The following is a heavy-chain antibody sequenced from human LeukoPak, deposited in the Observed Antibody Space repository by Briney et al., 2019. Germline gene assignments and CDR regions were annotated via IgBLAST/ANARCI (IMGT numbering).Heavy chain of an antibody. V-gene: IGHV4-39*07. J-gene: IGHJ4*02. CDR1: GGSISSSSYY. CDR3: ARGPYDSSGYYQYYFDY. D-gene: IGHD3-22*01. Sequence: SETLSLTCTVSGGSISSSSYYWGWIRQPPGKGLEWVGSIYYSGSTYYNPSLKSRVTISVDTSKIQFSLKLSSVTAADTAVYYCARGPYDSSGYYQYYFDYWGQGTLVTVSS. CDR2: IYYSGST.